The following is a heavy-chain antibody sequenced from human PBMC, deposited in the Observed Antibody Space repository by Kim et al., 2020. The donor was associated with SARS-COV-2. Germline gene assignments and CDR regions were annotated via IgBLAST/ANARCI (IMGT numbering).Heavy chain of an antibody. D-gene: IGHD6-13*01. V-gene: IGHV3-11*05. J-gene: IGHJ4*02. Sequence: ASLKGRFTNSRDNAKNSLYLQMNSLRAADTAVYYCARVSLGSSSWYYFDYWGQGTLVTVSS. CDR3: ARVSLGSSSWYYFDY.